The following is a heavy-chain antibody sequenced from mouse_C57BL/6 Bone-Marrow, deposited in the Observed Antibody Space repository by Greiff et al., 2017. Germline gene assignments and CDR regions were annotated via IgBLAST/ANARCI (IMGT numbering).Heavy chain of an antibody. CDR2: IDPENGDT. D-gene: IGHD1-1*01. CDR3: TVFYYGSMWFAY. CDR1: GFNIKNDY. J-gene: IGHJ3*01. Sequence: VHVKQSGAELVRPGASVKLSCTASGFNIKNDYMPWVKQRPEQGLEWIGWIDPENGDTEYASKFQGKATITADTSSNTAYLQLSSLTYEETAFYYCTVFYYGSMWFAYWGQGTLVTVSA. V-gene: IGHV14-4*01.